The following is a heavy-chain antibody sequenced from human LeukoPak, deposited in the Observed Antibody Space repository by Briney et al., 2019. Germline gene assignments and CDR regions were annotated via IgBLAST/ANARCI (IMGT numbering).Heavy chain of an antibody. Sequence: GGSLRLSCAASGFTFNAFGMNWVRQTPGKGLEWVSVTYSGGNTDYADSVKGRFTISRDDSKNTLYLQMSSLRVEDTAIYYCARGRNYFPIDYWGQGTFVIVSS. CDR2: TYSGGNT. J-gene: IGHJ4*02. D-gene: IGHD2/OR15-2a*01. CDR1: GFTFNAFG. CDR3: ARGRNYFPIDY. V-gene: IGHV3-53*01.